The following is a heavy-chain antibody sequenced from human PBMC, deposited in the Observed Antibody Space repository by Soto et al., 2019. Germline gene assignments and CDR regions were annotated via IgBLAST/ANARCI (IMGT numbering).Heavy chain of an antibody. D-gene: IGHD2-8*02. CDR1: GGSISSSSYY. Sequence: SETLSLTCTVSGGSISSSSYYWGWIRQPPGKGLEWIGSIYYSGSTYYNPSLKSRVTISVDTSKNQFSPKLSSVTAADTAVYYCARHPKLVWWFDPWGQGTLVTVSS. V-gene: IGHV4-39*01. CDR2: IYYSGST. CDR3: ARHPKLVWWFDP. J-gene: IGHJ5*02.